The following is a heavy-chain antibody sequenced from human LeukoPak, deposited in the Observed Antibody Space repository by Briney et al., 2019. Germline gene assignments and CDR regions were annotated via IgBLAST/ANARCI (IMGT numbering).Heavy chain of an antibody. J-gene: IGHJ4*02. CDR2: VSGYNDNT. Sequence: GASVKVSCKASGYIFTTYGISWVRQAPGQGLEWMGWVSGYNDNTKYAQKFQGRVTMTTDTSTSTAYMELRSLRSDDTAVYYCARDAIQGRLTSDYWGQGTLVTVFS. V-gene: IGHV1-18*01. D-gene: IGHD3-3*01. CDR1: GYIFTTYG. CDR3: ARDAIQGRLTSDY.